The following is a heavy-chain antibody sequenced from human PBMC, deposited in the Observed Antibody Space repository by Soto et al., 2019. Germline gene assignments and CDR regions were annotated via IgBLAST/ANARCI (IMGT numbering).Heavy chain of an antibody. CDR3: ARGGLRFLEWFRDYYYYGMDV. D-gene: IGHD3-3*01. CDR1: GGSVSSGSYY. J-gene: IGHJ6*02. Sequence: PSETLSLTCTVSGGSVSSGSYYWSWIRQPPGKGLEWIGYIYYSGSTNYNPSLKSRVTISVDTSKNQFSLKLSSVTAADTAVYYCARGGLRFLEWFRDYYYYGMDVWGQGTTVTVSS. CDR2: IYYSGST. V-gene: IGHV4-61*01.